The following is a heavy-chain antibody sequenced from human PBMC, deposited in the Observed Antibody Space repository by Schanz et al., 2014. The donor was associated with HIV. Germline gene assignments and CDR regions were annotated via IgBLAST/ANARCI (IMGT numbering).Heavy chain of an antibody. D-gene: IGHD6-6*01. CDR2: ISSSSSYI. Sequence: DVQILESGGGLVQPGGSLRLSCAASGFTFSSYSMNWVRQAPGKGLEWVSYISSSSSYIYYADSVKGRFTISRDNARNSLYLQMNSLRAEDTAVYYCAREAVRFFDYWGQGTLVTVSS. V-gene: IGHV3-21*05. CDR1: GFTFSSYS. CDR3: AREAVRFFDY. J-gene: IGHJ4*02.